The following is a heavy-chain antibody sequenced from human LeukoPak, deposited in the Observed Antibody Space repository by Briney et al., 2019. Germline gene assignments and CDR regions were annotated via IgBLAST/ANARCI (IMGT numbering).Heavy chain of an antibody. D-gene: IGHD6-13*01. CDR3: ARVPGYSTLPRPYYYYYMDV. CDR2: IYTSGST. Sequence: SETLSLTCTVSGGSISSGSYYWSWIRQPAGKGLEWIGRIYTSGSTNYNPSLKSRVTISVDTSKNQFSLKLSSVTAADTAVYYCARVPGYSTLPRPYYYYYMDVWGKGTTVTISS. J-gene: IGHJ6*03. V-gene: IGHV4-61*02. CDR1: GGSISSGSYY.